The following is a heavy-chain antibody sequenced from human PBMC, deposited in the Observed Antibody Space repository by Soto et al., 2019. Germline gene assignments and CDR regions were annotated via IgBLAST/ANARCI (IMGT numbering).Heavy chain of an antibody. J-gene: IGHJ5*02. CDR2: ISAYNGNT. CDR3: ARDAYYYGSGSYYWFDP. D-gene: IGHD3-10*01. V-gene: IGHV1-18*01. Sequence: QVQLVQSGAEVKKPGASVKVSCKASGYTFTSYGISWVRQAPGQGLEWMGWISAYNGNTNYAQKLQGRVTMTTDTYTSTAYIELRSLRSDDTAVYYCARDAYYYGSGSYYWFDPWGQGTLVTVSS. CDR1: GYTFTSYG.